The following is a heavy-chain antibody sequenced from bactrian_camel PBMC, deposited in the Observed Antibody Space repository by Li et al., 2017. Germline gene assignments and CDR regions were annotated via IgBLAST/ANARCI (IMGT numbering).Heavy chain of an antibody. Sequence: HVQLVESGGGSVQAGGSLRLSCAASGYIRSIYRMAWFRQISGKEREGLATIDSRGITAYADSVKGRFTISKDNVLNILYLQMDNLKPEDSATYRCAASWDVTAREALGSIASPEFGYWGEGTQVTVS. D-gene: IGHD3*01. V-gene: IGHV3S53*01. J-gene: IGHJ6*01. CDR2: IDSRGIT. CDR1: GYIRSIYR. CDR3: AASWDVTAREALGSIASPEFGY.